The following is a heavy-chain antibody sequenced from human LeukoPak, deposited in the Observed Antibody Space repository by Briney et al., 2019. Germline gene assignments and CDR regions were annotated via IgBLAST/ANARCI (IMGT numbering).Heavy chain of an antibody. CDR3: ARVFDI. Sequence: GGSLRLSCAASGFTFNTYTMNWVRQAPGKGLEWASSISPGATYTSYADSVKGRFIISGDDARNSLYLQMNSLRAEDTAVYYCARVFDIWGQGTMVSVSS. CDR2: ISPGATYT. CDR1: GFTFNTYT. J-gene: IGHJ3*02. V-gene: IGHV3-21*01.